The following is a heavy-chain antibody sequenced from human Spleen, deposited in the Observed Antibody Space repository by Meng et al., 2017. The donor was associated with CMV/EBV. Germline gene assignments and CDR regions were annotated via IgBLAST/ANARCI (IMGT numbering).Heavy chain of an antibody. CDR1: GFTFSSYS. Sequence: ESLKISCAASGFTFSSYSMNWVRQPPGKGLEWIGYIYYSGSTSYNPSLKSRVTMSVDTSKNQFSLKLTSVTAADTAVYYCARDRSVFYGLDVWGQGTTVTVSS. V-gene: IGHV4-59*01. J-gene: IGHJ6*02. CDR3: ARDRSVFYGLDV. CDR2: IYYSGST.